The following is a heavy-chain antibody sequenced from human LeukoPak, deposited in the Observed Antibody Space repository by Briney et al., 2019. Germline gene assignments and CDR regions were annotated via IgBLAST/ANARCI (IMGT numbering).Heavy chain of an antibody. CDR1: GGSISSSSYY. Sequence: SETLSLTCNVSGGSISSSSYYWGWIRQPPGKGLEWIGSIYYSGSTYYNPSLKSRVTISVDTSKNQFSPKLSSVTAADTAVYYCARDLTYRGGYYGMDVWGQGTTVTVSS. V-gene: IGHV4-39*02. CDR3: ARDLTYRGGYYGMDV. D-gene: IGHD2/OR15-2a*01. CDR2: IYYSGST. J-gene: IGHJ6*02.